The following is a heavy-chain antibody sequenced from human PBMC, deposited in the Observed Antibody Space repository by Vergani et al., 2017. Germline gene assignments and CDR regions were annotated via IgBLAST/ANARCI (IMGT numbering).Heavy chain of an antibody. CDR3: ARDSDRSSPHFGY. D-gene: IGHD6-6*01. Sequence: QVQLVQSGAEVKKPGSSVKVSCKASGGTFSSYAISWVRQAPGQGLEWMGGIIPIFGTANYAQKFQGRVTITADESTSTAYMELRTLRSEDTAVYYCARDSDRSSPHFGYWGQGTLVTVSS. CDR1: GGTFSSYA. V-gene: IGHV1-69*01. CDR2: IIPIFGTA. J-gene: IGHJ4*02.